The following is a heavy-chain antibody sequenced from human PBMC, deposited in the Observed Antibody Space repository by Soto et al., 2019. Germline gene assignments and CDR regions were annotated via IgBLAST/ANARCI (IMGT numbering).Heavy chain of an antibody. Sequence: ASVKVSCKASGYTFTGYYMHWVRQAPGQGLEWVGWINPNSGGTNYAQKFQGRVTMTRDTSISTAYMDLRRLRSDDTAVYYCARYQSWYSRRKDYALDMWAAGTLVTV. D-gene: IGHD6-13*01. V-gene: IGHV1-2*02. J-gene: IGHJ3*02. CDR2: INPNSGGT. CDR3: ARYQSWYSRRKDYALDM. CDR1: GYTFTGYY.